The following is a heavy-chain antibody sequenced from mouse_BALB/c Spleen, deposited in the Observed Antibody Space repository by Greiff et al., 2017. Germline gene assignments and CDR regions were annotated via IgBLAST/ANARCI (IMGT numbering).Heavy chain of an antibody. J-gene: IGHJ2*01. Sequence: EVMLVESGGGLVKPGGSLKLSCAASGFTFSDYYMYWVRQTPEKRLEWVATISDGGSYTYYPDSVKGRFTISRDNAKNNLYLQMSSLKSEDTAMYYCAREYFDYWGQGTTLTVSS. CDR1: GFTFSDYY. CDR3: AREYFDY. CDR2: ISDGGSYT. V-gene: IGHV5-4*02.